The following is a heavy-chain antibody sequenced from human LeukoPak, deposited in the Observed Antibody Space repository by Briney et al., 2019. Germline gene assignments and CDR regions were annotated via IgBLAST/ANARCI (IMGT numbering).Heavy chain of an antibody. CDR2: INPNSVT. D-gene: IGHD1-1*01. Sequence: ASVKVSCKASGYTFTGYYMHWVRQAPGQGLEWMGWINPNSVTNYAQKFQGRVTMTRDTSITTAYMELSRLKSDDTAVYYCARGTMNGVDFDYWGQGTLVTVSS. CDR1: GYTFTGYY. J-gene: IGHJ4*02. V-gene: IGHV1-2*02. CDR3: ARGTMNGVDFDY.